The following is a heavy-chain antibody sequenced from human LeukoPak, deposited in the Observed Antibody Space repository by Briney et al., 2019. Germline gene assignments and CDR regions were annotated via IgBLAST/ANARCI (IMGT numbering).Heavy chain of an antibody. V-gene: IGHV3-23*01. Sequence: GGSLRLSCAASGFTFSIYAMSWVRQAPGEGLEWVSSVSSSGAGTYYPDSVKSQFTISRDNSETTLYLQMNSLRAEDTAVYYCAKDRPNYYDTSGHYYRRNGDCWGQGTLVTVS. D-gene: IGHD3-22*01. CDR3: AKDRPNYYDTSGHYYRRNGDC. J-gene: IGHJ4*02. CDR2: VSSSGAGT. CDR1: GFTFSIYA.